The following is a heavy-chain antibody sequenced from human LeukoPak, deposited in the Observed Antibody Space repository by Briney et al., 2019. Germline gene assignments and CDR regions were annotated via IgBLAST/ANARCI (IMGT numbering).Heavy chain of an antibody. Sequence: GGSLRLSCAASGFTFSSYGMHWVRQAPGKGLEWVAFIRYDGSNKYYADSVKGRFTISRDNSKNTLYLQMNSLRAEDTAVYYCAKDGNSGWEPYYYHYYMDVWGKGTTVTISS. D-gene: IGHD1-26*01. CDR2: IRYDGSNK. J-gene: IGHJ6*03. CDR3: AKDGNSGWEPYYYHYYMDV. CDR1: GFTFSSYG. V-gene: IGHV3-30*02.